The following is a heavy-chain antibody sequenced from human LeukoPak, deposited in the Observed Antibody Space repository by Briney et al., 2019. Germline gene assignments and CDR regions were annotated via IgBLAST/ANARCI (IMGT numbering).Heavy chain of an antibody. CDR2: ISASGSS. V-gene: IGHV4-4*07. Sequence: SETLSLTCSVSGGSVSSYYWSWIRQPAGKGLEWIGRISASGSSNYNPSLRSRVIMSVDTPKNQFSLKLSSVTAADTAVYYCARVLRYNWNRPRGHYMDVWGKGTTVTVSS. D-gene: IGHD1-20*01. CDR1: GGSVSSYY. J-gene: IGHJ6*03. CDR3: ARVLRYNWNRPRGHYMDV.